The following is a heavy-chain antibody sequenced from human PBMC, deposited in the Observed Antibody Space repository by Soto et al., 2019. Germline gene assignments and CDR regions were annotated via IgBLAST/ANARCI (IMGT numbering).Heavy chain of an antibody. D-gene: IGHD3-22*01. V-gene: IGHV1-3*01. CDR3: ARDLTYYYGSSGYYYDY. J-gene: IGHJ4*02. CDR2: INAGNGNT. CDR1: GYTFTSYA. Sequence: ASVKVSCKASGYTFTSYAMHWVRQAPGQRLEWMGWINAGNGNTKYSQKFQGRVTITRDTSASTAYMELSSPRSEDTAVYYCARDLTYYYGSSGYYYDYWGQGTLVTVSS.